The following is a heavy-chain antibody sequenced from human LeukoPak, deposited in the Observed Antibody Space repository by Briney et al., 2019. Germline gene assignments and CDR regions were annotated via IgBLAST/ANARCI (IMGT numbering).Heavy chain of an antibody. CDR1: GYTFTSYG. D-gene: IGHD1-26*01. CDR2: ISAYIGNT. Sequence: GASVKVSCKASGYTFTSYGISWVRQAPGQGLEWMGWISAYIGNTNYAQKLPGRVTMTTDTSTSTAYMELRSLRSDDTAVYYCARDEWEGGGYSGSFLRPYYYYYGMDVWGQGTTVTVSS. V-gene: IGHV1-18*01. CDR3: ARDEWEGGGYSGSFLRPYYYYYGMDV. J-gene: IGHJ6*02.